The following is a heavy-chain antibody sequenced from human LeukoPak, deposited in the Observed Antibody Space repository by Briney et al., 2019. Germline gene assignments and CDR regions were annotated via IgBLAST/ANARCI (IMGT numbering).Heavy chain of an antibody. CDR1: GGSISSYY. J-gene: IGHJ3*02. V-gene: IGHV4-59*01. CDR3: ASSKDSSGWSDAFDI. Sequence: SETLSLTCTVSGGSISSYYWSWIRQPPGKGLEWIGYIYYSGSTNYNPSLKSRVTISVDTSKNQFSLKLSSVTAADTAVYYCASSKDSSGWSDAFDIWGQGTTVTVSS. D-gene: IGHD3-22*01. CDR2: IYYSGST.